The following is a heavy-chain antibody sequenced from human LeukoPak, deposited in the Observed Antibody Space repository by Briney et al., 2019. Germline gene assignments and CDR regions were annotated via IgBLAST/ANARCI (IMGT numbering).Heavy chain of an antibody. CDR1: GGSISSGSYY. CDR2: IYYSGST. CDR3: ARVLYYYDSSGYYYFDY. J-gene: IGHJ4*02. V-gene: IGHV4-39*07. Sequence: SQTLSLTCTVSGGSISSGSYYWGWIRQPPGKGLEWIGSIYYSGSTYYNPSLKSRVTISVDTSKNQFSLKLSSVTAADTAVYYCARVLYYYDSSGYYYFDYWGQGTLVTVSS. D-gene: IGHD3-22*01.